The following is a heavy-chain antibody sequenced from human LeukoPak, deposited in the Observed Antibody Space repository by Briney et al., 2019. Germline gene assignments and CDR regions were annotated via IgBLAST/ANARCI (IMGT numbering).Heavy chain of an antibody. CDR1: GFTFSNYG. Sequence: PGGSLRLSCAASGFTFSNYGMHWVRQAPGKGLEWVAFIRYDGSNKYYADSVKGRFTISRDNSKNTLYLQMNSLRAEDTAVYYCAKQATYYDFWSGYSAFDYWGQGTLVTVSS. J-gene: IGHJ4*02. D-gene: IGHD3-3*01. CDR2: IRYDGSNK. V-gene: IGHV3-30*02. CDR3: AKQATYYDFWSGYSAFDY.